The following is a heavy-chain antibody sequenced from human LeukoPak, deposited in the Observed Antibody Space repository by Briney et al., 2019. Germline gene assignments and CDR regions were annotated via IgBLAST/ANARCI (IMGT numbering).Heavy chain of an antibody. J-gene: IGHJ4*02. V-gene: IGHV3-7*01. Sequence: GGSLRLSCAASGFSFRNYWMSWVRQAPGKGLEWVADIKQDGSEKNYVDSVKGRFTISRGNAKNSLSLQMNSLRAEDTAVYYCARKNYDFLSGGPKHFDYWGQGTLVTVSS. D-gene: IGHD3-3*01. CDR2: IKQDGSEK. CDR3: ARKNYDFLSGGPKHFDY. CDR1: GFSFRNYW.